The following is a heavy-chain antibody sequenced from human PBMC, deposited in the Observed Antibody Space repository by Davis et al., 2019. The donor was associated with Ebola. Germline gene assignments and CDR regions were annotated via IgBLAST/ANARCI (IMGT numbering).Heavy chain of an antibody. Sequence: GESLKISCAASGFTFSDYYMSWVRQAPGKGLEWVGRIKGKTDGGTTDYAAPVRGRFTISRDDSKNMLYLQMNSLKTEDTAIYYCTADVIPATTRGVYYYYYYMDVWGEGTTVAVSS. D-gene: IGHD2-2*01. V-gene: IGHV3-15*01. J-gene: IGHJ6*03. CDR1: GFTFSDYY. CDR2: IKGKTDGGTT. CDR3: TADVIPATTRGVYYYYYYMDV.